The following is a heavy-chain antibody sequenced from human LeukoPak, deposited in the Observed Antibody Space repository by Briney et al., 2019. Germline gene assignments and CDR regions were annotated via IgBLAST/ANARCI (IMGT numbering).Heavy chain of an antibody. CDR3: ARDRRDYYDSSPFDY. D-gene: IGHD3-22*01. J-gene: IGHJ4*02. V-gene: IGHV4-38-2*02. CDR1: GYSISSGYY. CDR2: IYHSGST. Sequence: SETLSLTCTVSGYSISSGYYWGWIRQPPGKGLEWIGSIYHSGSTYYNPSLKSRVTMSVDTSKNQFSLQLNSVTPEDTAVYYCARDRRDYYDSSPFDYWGQGTLVTVSS.